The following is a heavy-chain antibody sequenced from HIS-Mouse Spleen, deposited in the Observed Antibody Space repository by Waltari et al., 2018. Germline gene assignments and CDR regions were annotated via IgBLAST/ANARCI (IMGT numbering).Heavy chain of an antibody. CDR2: ISYDGSNK. D-gene: IGHD1-26*01. V-gene: IGHV3-30*18. CDR1: GFTVIRYG. J-gene: IGHJ4*02. Sequence: QVQLVESGGGVVQPGRSLRLSCAASGFTVIRYGMHWVRQAPGKGLEWVAVISYDGSNKYYADSVKGRFTISRDNSKNTLYLQMNSLRAEDTAVYYCAKEGGPYSGSYFDYWGQGTLVTVSS. CDR3: AKEGGPYSGSYFDY.